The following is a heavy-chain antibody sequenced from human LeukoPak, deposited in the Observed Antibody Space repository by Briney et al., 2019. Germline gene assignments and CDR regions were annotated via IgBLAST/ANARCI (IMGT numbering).Heavy chain of an antibody. CDR2: IHYSGST. Sequence: PSETLSLTCTVSGGSISSYYWSWIRQPPGKGLEWIGYIHYSGSTKYNPSLKSRVTMSVDTSKNQFSLKLSSVTAADTAVYYCARDGGWYSPWGQGTLVTVSS. V-gene: IGHV4-59*12. CDR3: ARDGGWYSP. J-gene: IGHJ5*02. D-gene: IGHD6-19*01. CDR1: GGSISSYY.